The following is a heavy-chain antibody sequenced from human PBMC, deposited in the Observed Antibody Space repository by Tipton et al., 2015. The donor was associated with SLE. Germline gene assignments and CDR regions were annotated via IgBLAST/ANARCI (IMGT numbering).Heavy chain of an antibody. D-gene: IGHD3-22*01. CDR3: AKDPLGTMIVVEGAFDI. CDR1: GFTFSSYW. V-gene: IGHV3-74*01. J-gene: IGHJ3*02. Sequence: SGFTFSSYWMHWVRQAPGKGLVWVSRINSDGSSTSYADSVKGRFTISRDNSKNSLYLQMNNLRAEDTAVYYCAKDPLGTMIVVEGAFDIWGQGTMVTVSS. CDR2: INSDGSST.